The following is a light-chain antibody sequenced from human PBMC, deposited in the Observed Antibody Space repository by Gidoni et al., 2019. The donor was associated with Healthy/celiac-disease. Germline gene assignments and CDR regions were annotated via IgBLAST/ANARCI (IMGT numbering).Light chain of an antibody. V-gene: IGKV1-5*01. CDR2: DAS. J-gene: IGKJ2*01. CDR1: QSISSW. Sequence: DIQMTQSPSPLSASVGDRVTITCRARQSISSWLAWYQQKPGKAPKLLIYDASSLESGVPSRFSGSGSGTEFTLTISSLQPDDFATYYCQQYNSYSQYTFGQXTKLEIK. CDR3: QQYNSYSQYT.